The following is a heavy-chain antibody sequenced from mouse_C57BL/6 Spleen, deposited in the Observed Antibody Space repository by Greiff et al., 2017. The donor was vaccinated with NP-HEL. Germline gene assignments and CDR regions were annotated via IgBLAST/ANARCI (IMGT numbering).Heavy chain of an antibody. CDR2: IWSGGST. CDR3: ASPYGNYCYAMDY. D-gene: IGHD2-1*01. CDR1: GFSLTSYG. Sequence: VKLMESGPGLVQPSQSLSITCTVSGFSLTSYGVHWVRQSPGKGLEWLGVIWSGGSTDYNAAFISRLSISKDNSKSQVFFKMNSLQADDTAIYYCASPYGNYCYAMDYWGQGTSVTVSS. V-gene: IGHV2-2*01. J-gene: IGHJ4*01.